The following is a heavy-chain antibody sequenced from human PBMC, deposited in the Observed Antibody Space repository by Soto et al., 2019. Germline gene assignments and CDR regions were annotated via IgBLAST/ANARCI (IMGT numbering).Heavy chain of an antibody. CDR1: GGSISSSSYY. J-gene: IGHJ4*02. CDR3: ATSFGNAWHTY. CDR2: IYYSGCT. Sequence: SDTLSLTCTVSGGSISSSSYYWGWIRQPPGKGLEWIGSIYYSGCTYYNPSLKSRVTISVDTSKNQFTLQLTSVTAADTAVYYCATSFGNAWHTYWGQGTQVTVSS. D-gene: IGHD3-10*01. V-gene: IGHV4-39*01.